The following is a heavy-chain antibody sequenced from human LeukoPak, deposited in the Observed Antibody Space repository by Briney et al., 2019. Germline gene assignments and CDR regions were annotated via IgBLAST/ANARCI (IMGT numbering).Heavy chain of an antibody. V-gene: IGHV4-61*02. CDR2: IYTSGST. CDR3: ARWRLVPNDAFDI. Sequence: SETLSLTCTVSGGSISSGSYYWSWIRQPAGKGLEWIGRIYTSGSTNYNPSLKSRVTISVDTSKNQFSLKLSSVTAADTAVYYCARWRLVPNDAFDIWGQGTMVTVSS. J-gene: IGHJ3*02. CDR1: GGSISSGSYY. D-gene: IGHD6-6*01.